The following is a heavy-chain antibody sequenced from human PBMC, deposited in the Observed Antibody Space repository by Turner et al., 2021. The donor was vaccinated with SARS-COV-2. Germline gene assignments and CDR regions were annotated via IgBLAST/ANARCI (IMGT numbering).Heavy chain of an antibody. J-gene: IGHJ4*02. CDR3: ARGRRGGSSWYNLDY. CDR2: INPNSGGT. Sequence: QVQLVQSGAAVKKPGASVKVSCKASGYTFTGYYMHWVRQAPGQGLEWRGWINPNSGGTNYAQKFQGRVTMTRDTSISTAYMELSRLRSDDTAVYYCARGRRGGSSWYNLDYWGQGTLVTVSS. D-gene: IGHD6-13*01. V-gene: IGHV1-2*02. CDR1: GYTFTGYY.